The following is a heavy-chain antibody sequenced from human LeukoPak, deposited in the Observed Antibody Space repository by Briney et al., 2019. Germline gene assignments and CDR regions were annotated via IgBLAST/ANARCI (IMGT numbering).Heavy chain of an antibody. V-gene: IGHV3-30*03. CDR2: ISVDGIRK. Sequence: QPGRSLRLSCAASGFTFSNSVFHWVRQAPVKGLEWVAVISVDGIRKSYADSVKGRFTISRDNSKNTVYLQMDSLRVEDTAVYYCAREGYTSGAAGGMDVWGRGTTVAVSS. CDR3: AREGYTSGAAGGMDV. D-gene: IGHD6-25*01. J-gene: IGHJ6*04. CDR1: GFTFSNSV.